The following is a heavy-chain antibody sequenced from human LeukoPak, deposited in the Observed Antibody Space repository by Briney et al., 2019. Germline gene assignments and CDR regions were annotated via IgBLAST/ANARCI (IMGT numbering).Heavy chain of an antibody. J-gene: IGHJ4*02. V-gene: IGHV1-69*04. D-gene: IGHD3-10*01. CDR3: ARGYGEFNPDY. CDR2: IIPIFGIA. CDR1: GGTFSSYA. Sequence: SVKVSRKASGGTFSSYAISWVRQAPGQGLEWMGRIIPIFGIANYAQKFQGRVTITADKSTSTAYMELSSLRSEDTAVYYCARGYGEFNPDYWGQGTLVTVSS.